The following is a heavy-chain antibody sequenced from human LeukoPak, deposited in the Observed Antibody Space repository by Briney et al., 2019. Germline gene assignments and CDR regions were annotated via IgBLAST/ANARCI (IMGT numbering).Heavy chain of an antibody. D-gene: IGHD4-23*01. V-gene: IGHV3-30-3*01. CDR3: ARVVYCNGGICQIFAFDT. Sequence: GGSLRLSCAASGFTFSSYAMHWVRQAPGKGLEWVAVISYDGSNKYYADSVKGRFTISRDNSKNTLYLQMNSLRAEDTAVYYCARVVYCNGGICQIFAFDTWGQGTMVTVSS. J-gene: IGHJ3*02. CDR1: GFTFSSYA. CDR2: ISYDGSNK.